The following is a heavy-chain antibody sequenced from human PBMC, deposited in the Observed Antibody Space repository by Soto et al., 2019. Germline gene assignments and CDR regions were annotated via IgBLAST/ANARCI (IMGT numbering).Heavy chain of an antibody. V-gene: IGHV1-3*01. CDR2: INAGNGNT. CDR1: GYTFISYA. J-gene: IGHJ6*02. Sequence: QVQLVQSGAEVKKPGASVKVSCKASGYTFISYAMHWVRQAPGQRLEWMGWINAGNGNTKYSQKFQGRVTITRDTSASTAYMELSSLRSEDTAVYYCARALRYFDWLLSDYYYYYGMDVWGQGTTVTVSS. D-gene: IGHD3-9*01. CDR3: ARALRYFDWLLSDYYYYYGMDV.